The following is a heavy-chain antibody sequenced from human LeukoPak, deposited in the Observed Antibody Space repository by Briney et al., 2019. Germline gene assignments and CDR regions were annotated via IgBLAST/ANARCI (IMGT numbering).Heavy chain of an antibody. J-gene: IGHJ5*02. V-gene: IGHV3-15*01. D-gene: IGHD3-3*01. Sequence: GSLRLSCAASGFTFSNAWMSWVRQAPGKGLEWVGRIKSKTDGGTTDYAAPVKGRFTISRDDSKNTLYLQMNSLKTEDTAVYYSTTTQVVTIFGVVTFDPWGQGTLVTVSS. CDR2: IKSKTDGGTT. CDR3: TTTQVVTIFGVVTFDP. CDR1: GFTFSNAW.